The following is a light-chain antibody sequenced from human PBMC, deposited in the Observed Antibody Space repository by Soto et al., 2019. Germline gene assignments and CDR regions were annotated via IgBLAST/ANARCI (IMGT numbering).Light chain of an antibody. Sequence: AIRMTQSPSSFSASTGDRVTITCRASQGISSYLAWYQQKPGKAPKLLIYAASTLQSGVPSRFSGSGSGTDFTLTISCLQSEDFATYYCQQYYSYPPITFGQGTRLAI. V-gene: IGKV1-8*01. CDR3: QQYYSYPPIT. CDR2: AAS. J-gene: IGKJ5*01. CDR1: QGISSY.